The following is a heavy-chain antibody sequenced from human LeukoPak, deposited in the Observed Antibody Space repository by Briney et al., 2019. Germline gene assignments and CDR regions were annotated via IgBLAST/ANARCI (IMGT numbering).Heavy chain of an antibody. CDR1: GGTFSSYA. V-gene: IGHV1-69*05. J-gene: IGHJ4*02. CDR3: ARVGAPGWEPRRYYFDY. D-gene: IGHD1-26*01. CDR2: IIPIFGTA. Sequence: ASVRVSCKASGGTFSSYAISWVRQAPGQGLEWMGGIIPIFGTANYAQKFQGRVTITTDESTSTAYMELSSLRSEDTAVYYCARVGAPGWEPRRYYFDYWGQGTLVTVSS.